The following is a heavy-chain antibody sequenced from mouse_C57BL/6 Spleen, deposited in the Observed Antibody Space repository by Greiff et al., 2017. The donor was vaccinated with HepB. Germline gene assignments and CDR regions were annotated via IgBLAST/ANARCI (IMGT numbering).Heavy chain of an antibody. CDR1: GYTFTSYG. CDR2: IYPRSGNT. D-gene: IGHD3-1*01. CDR3: ARRGATPNWYFDV. Sequence: QVQLKESGAELARPGASVKLSCKASGYTFTSYGISWVKQRTGQGLEWIGEIYPRSGNTYYNEKFKGKATLTADKSSSTAYMELRSLTSEDSAVYFCARRGATPNWYFDVWGTGTTVTVSS. V-gene: IGHV1-81*01. J-gene: IGHJ1*03.